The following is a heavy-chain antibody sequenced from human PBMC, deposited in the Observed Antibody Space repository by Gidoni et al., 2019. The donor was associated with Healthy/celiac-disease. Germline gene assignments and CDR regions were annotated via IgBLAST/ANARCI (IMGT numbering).Heavy chain of an antibody. Sequence: QVQLVQSGAEVQKPGASVKVSCKASGYTFTAYHMHGVRQAPGQGLEWMGWINPNSGGTNDAQNFQGRVTMTRDTSISTAYMELSRLRSDDTAVYYCARDRQLVDQNKPRNHYYYGMDVWGQVTTVTVSS. V-gene: IGHV1-2*02. J-gene: IGHJ6*02. D-gene: IGHD6-6*01. CDR3: ARDRQLVDQNKPRNHYYYGMDV. CDR2: INPNSGGT. CDR1: GYTFTAYH.